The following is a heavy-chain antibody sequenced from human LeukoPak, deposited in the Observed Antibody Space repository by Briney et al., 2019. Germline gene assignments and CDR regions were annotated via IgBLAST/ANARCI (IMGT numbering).Heavy chain of an antibody. CDR1: GGSFSGYY. J-gene: IGHJ4*02. CDR3: ARGRVVGTTMVFFNY. V-gene: IGHV4-34*01. D-gene: IGHD1-26*01. CDR2: INHSGST. Sequence: SETLSLTCAVYGGSFSGYYWSWIRQPPGKGLEWIGEINHSGSTNYNPSLKSRVTISVDTSKNQFSLKLSSVTAADTAVYYCARGRVVGTTMVFFNYWGQGTLVTVSS.